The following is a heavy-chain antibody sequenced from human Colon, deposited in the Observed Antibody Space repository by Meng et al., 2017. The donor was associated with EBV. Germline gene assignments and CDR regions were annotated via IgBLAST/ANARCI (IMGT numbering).Heavy chain of an antibody. CDR2: IDDSGNI. V-gene: IGHV4-34*01. Sequence: QVQLQQRGAALLQPSESLSLTCTVYGGPFSGFYWTWIRQSPGKGLEWIGEIDDSGNIIYNPSLKSRVTISGDTSKNQFSLNVSSVTAADTAVYYCARSRWLLLQLWGQGTLVTVSS. J-gene: IGHJ4*02. CDR1: GGPFSGFY. D-gene: IGHD3-22*01. CDR3: ARSRWLLLQL.